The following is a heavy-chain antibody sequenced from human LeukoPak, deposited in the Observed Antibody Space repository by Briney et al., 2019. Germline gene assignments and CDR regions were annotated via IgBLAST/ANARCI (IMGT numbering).Heavy chain of an antibody. D-gene: IGHD6-19*01. CDR2: ISYDGSNK. Sequence: GGSLRLSCAASGFTFSSYAMHWVRQAPGKGLEWVAVISYDGSNKYYADSVKGRFTISRDNSKNTLYLQMNSLRAEDTAVYYCARTSGWYSFDDDNFDYWGQGTLVTVSS. CDR1: GFTFSSYA. J-gene: IGHJ4*02. V-gene: IGHV3-30-3*01. CDR3: ARTSGWYSFDDDNFDY.